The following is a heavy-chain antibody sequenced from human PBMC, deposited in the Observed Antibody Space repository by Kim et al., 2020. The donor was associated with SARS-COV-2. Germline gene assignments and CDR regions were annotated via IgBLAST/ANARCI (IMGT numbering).Heavy chain of an antibody. D-gene: IGHD3-16*02. CDR2: IYYSGST. J-gene: IGHJ6*02. CDR3: HGIMIMFGGVIVGPYYYGMDV. Sequence: SETLSLTCTVSGGSISSGGYYWSWIRQHPGKGLEWIGYIYYSGSTYYNPSLKSRVTISVDTSKNQFSLKLSSVTAADTAVYYCHGIMIMFGGVIVGPYYYGMDVWGQGTTVTVSS. CDR1: GGSISSGGYY. V-gene: IGHV4-31*03.